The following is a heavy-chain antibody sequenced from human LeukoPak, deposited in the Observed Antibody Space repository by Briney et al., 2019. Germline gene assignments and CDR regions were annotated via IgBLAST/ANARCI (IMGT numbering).Heavy chain of an antibody. D-gene: IGHD3-16*02. CDR3: AISPYDYVWGSYRALDAFDI. CDR1: GGSISSYY. CDR2: ICYSGST. V-gene: IGHV4-59*08. J-gene: IGHJ3*02. Sequence: SETLSLTCTVSGGSISSYYWSWIRQPPGKGLEWIGYICYSGSTNYNPSLKSRVTISVDTSKNQFSLKLSSVTAADTAVYYCAISPYDYVWGSYRALDAFDIWGQGTMVTVSS.